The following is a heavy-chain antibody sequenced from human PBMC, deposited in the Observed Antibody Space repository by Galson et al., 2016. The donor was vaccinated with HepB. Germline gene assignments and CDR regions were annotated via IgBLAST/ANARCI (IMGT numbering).Heavy chain of an antibody. CDR2: ITTYNGNT. CDR3: ARVHFWSGYYLDY. V-gene: IGHV1-18*01. CDR1: GYTFTNYG. Sequence: SVKVSCKASGYTFTNYGISWVRQAPGHGLEWVGWITTYNGNTNYAQKFQDRVTMTTDTSTSTAYMELRSLRSDDTAVYYWARVHFWSGYYLDYWGQGTLVTVSS. D-gene: IGHD3-3*02. J-gene: IGHJ4*02.